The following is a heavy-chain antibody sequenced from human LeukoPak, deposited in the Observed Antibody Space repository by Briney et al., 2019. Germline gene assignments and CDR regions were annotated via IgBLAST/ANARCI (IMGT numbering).Heavy chain of an antibody. CDR1: GFTFSSYA. CDR2: ISWKSDKI. J-gene: IGHJ4*02. Sequence: GGSLRLSCAASGFTFSSYAMHWVRQAPGKGLEWVSGISWKSDKIGYADSVKGRFTISRDNSKNSLYLQMNSLRVEDTALYYCAKDRYCTSSSRPIDYWGQGTMVTVSS. CDR3: AKDRYCTSSSRPIDY. D-gene: IGHD2-2*01. V-gene: IGHV3-9*01.